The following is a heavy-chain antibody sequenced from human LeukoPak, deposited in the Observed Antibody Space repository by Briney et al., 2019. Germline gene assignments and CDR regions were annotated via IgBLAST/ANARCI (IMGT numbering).Heavy chain of an antibody. V-gene: IGHV3-30*18. Sequence: PGGSLRLSCAASGFTFSSYGMHWVRQAPGKGLEWVAVISYDGSNKYYADSVKGRFTISRDNSKNTLYLQMNSLRAEDTAVYYCAKEYYDFWSGCHGPLNYWGQGTLVTVSS. D-gene: IGHD3-3*01. J-gene: IGHJ4*02. CDR1: GFTFSSYG. CDR2: ISYDGSNK. CDR3: AKEYYDFWSGCHGPLNY.